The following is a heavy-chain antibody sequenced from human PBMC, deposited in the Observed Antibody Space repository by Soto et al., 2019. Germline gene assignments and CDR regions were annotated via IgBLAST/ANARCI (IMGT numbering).Heavy chain of an antibody. Sequence: PSETLSLTCTVSGGSISSSSYYWGWIRQPPGKGLEWIGSIYYSGSTYYNPSLKSRVTMSVEKSSTQFSLKLSSVTAADTAVYYCARRLDYGDPGFDYWGQGILVTVSS. CDR2: IYYSGST. D-gene: IGHD4-17*01. V-gene: IGHV4-39*01. J-gene: IGHJ4*02. CDR3: ARRLDYGDPGFDY. CDR1: GGSISSSSYY.